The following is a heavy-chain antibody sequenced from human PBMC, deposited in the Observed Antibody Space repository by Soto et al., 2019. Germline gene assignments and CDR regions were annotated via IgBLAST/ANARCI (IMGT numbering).Heavy chain of an antibody. D-gene: IGHD2-2*01. CDR1: GCTFRNYA. V-gene: IGHV3-23*01. CDR3: AKDRSSTSCYAFDY. J-gene: IGHJ4*02. CDR2: ISGSGGTT. Sequence: GGPLRLSCAASGCTFRNYAMSWARQAPGKGLEWVSAISGSGGTTHYADSVKGRFTISRDNSKNTLYLQMNSLRVEDTAVYYCAKDRSSTSCYAFDYWGQGSLVTVSS.